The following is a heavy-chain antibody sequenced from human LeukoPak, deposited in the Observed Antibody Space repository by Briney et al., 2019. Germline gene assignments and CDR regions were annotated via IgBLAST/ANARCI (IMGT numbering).Heavy chain of an antibody. D-gene: IGHD5-18*01. Sequence: GGSLRLSCAASGFTFSSSAMSWVRQAPGKGLEWVSSISGSGSGGSTYYADSVKGRFTISRDNSKNTLYLQMKSLRTEDTAVYYCALSWLLRPGPFDYWGQGTLVTVSS. J-gene: IGHJ4*02. CDR2: ISGSGSGGST. CDR1: GFTFSSSA. CDR3: ALSWLLRPGPFDY. V-gene: IGHV3-23*01.